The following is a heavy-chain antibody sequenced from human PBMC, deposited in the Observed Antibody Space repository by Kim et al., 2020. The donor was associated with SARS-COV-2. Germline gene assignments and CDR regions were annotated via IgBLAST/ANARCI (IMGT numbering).Heavy chain of an antibody. CDR1: GYTLTELS. CDR3: ATGPGIAVAGRWFDP. J-gene: IGHJ5*02. Sequence: ASVKVSCKVSGYTLTELSMHWVRQAPGKGLEWMGGFDPEDGETIYAQKFQGRVTMTEDTSTDTAYMELSSLRSEDTAVYYCATGPGIAVAGRWFDPWGQGTLVTVSS. V-gene: IGHV1-24*01. CDR2: FDPEDGET. D-gene: IGHD6-19*01.